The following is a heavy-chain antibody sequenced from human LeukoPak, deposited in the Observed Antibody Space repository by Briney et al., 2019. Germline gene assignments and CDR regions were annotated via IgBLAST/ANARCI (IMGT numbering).Heavy chain of an antibody. Sequence: PGGSLRLSCAASGFTFSSYAMSWVRQAPGKGLEWVSAISGSGGSTYYADSVKGQFTISRDNSKNTLYLQMNSLRAEDTAVYYCAKAVAARPYPNYWGQGTLVTVSS. CDR3: AKAVAARPYPNY. J-gene: IGHJ4*02. CDR2: ISGSGGST. V-gene: IGHV3-23*01. CDR1: GFTFSSYA. D-gene: IGHD6-6*01.